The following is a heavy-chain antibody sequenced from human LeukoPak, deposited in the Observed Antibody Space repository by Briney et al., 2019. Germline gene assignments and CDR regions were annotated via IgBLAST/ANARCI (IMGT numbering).Heavy chain of an antibody. CDR3: VKDLTAMDDY. D-gene: IGHD5-18*01. J-gene: IGHJ4*02. Sequence: GGSLRLSCSASGFTFSRNALHWVRQAPGKGLEYVSGISSDGGSTYYADSVRGRFTISRDNSRNTLYLQMSSLRHEDTAEYYCVKDLTAMDDYWGQGTLVTVSS. CDR2: ISSDGGST. CDR1: GFTFSRNA. V-gene: IGHV3-64D*06.